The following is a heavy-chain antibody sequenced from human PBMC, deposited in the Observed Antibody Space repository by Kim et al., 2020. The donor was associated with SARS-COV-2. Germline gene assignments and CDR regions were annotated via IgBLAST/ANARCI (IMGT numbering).Heavy chain of an antibody. J-gene: IGHJ6*02. V-gene: IGHV1-8*01. CDR3: ARAIEGVSGYYDFWSGYSVRGGYYGMDV. D-gene: IGHD3-3*01. CDR1: GYTFTSYD. Sequence: ASVKVSCKASGYTFTSYDINWVRQATGQGLEWMGWMNPNSGNTGYAQKFQGRVTMTRNTSISTAYMELSSLRSEDTAVYYCARAIEGVSGYYDFWSGYSVRGGYYGMDVWGQGTTVTVSS. CDR2: MNPNSGNT.